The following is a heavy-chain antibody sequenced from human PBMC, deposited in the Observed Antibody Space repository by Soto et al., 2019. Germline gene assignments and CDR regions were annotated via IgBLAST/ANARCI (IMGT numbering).Heavy chain of an antibody. CDR2: ICANSASG. J-gene: IGHJ4*02. CDR3: AKSRYDSCYSASDY. D-gene: IGHD2-15*01. Sequence: EVQLLASGGGLVQPGGSLRLSCAASGFTFSRYAMSWVRQAPGKGLEWVSVICANSASGYYADSVKGRFTISRDNPNNMLYLQRSCLRAEDTALYYCAKSRYDSCYSASDYWGQGTLITVSS. V-gene: IGHV3-23*01. CDR1: GFTFSRYA.